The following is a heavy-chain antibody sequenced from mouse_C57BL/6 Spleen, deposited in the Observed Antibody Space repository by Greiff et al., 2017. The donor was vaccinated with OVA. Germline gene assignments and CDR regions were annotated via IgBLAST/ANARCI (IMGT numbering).Heavy chain of an antibody. V-gene: IGHV1-74*01. Sequence: VQLQQPGAELVKPGASVKVSCKASGYTFTSYWMHWVKQRPGQGLEWIGRIHPSDGDTNYNQKFKGKATLTVDKSSSTAYMQLSSLTSEDSAVDYCAIWGYDYDVGYFDYWGQGTTLTVSS. J-gene: IGHJ2*01. CDR1: GYTFTSYW. CDR2: IHPSDGDT. D-gene: IGHD2-4*01. CDR3: AIWGYDYDVGYFDY.